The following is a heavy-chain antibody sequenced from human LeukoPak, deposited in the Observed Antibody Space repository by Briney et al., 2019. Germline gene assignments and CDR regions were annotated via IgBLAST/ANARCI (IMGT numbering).Heavy chain of an antibody. CDR1: GFTFSSYG. V-gene: IGHV3-30*02. D-gene: IGHD4-11*01. Sequence: GGSLRLSCAASGFTFSSYGMHWVRQAPGKGLEWVAFIRYDGSNKYYADSVKGRFTISRDNSKNTLYLQMNSLRAEDTAEYYCAKDAYSNYGVAYYFDYWGQGTLVTVSS. CDR2: IRYDGSNK. J-gene: IGHJ4*02. CDR3: AKDAYSNYGVAYYFDY.